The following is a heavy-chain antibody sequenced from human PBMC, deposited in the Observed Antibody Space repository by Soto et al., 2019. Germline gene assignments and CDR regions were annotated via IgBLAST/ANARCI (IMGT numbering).Heavy chain of an antibody. J-gene: IGHJ6*02. V-gene: IGHV3-11*04. D-gene: IGHD6-19*01. Sequence: GGSLRLSCAASGFIFRDWFMSWIRQAPGKGLEWISYISKDSGRATRYADSVKGRFTISRDNAKNSLYLQMNSLRAEDTTVYYCARVGSGWFYAYGMDVWGQGTTVTVSS. CDR1: GFIFRDWF. CDR3: ARVGSGWFYAYGMDV. CDR2: ISKDSGRAT.